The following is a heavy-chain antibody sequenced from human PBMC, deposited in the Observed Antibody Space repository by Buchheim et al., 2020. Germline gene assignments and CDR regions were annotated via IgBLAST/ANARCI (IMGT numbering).Heavy chain of an antibody. J-gene: IGHJ6*02. Sequence: EVQLVESGGGLVQPGGSLRLSCAASGFTFSSYWMSWVRQAPGKGLEWVANIKQDGSEKYYVDSVKGRFTISRDNAKNSLYLKMNSLRVEDTAVYYCARVDQQPNYYYYGMDVWGQGTT. CDR1: GFTFSSYW. CDR3: ARVDQQPNYYYYGMDV. CDR2: IKQDGSEK. D-gene: IGHD6-13*01. V-gene: IGHV3-7*01.